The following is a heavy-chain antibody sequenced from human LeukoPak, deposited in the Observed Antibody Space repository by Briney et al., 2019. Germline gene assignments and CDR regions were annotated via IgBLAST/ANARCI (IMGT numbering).Heavy chain of an antibody. J-gene: IGHJ4*02. D-gene: IGHD5-18*01. CDR1: GFTFSSYS. Sequence: GGSLRLSCAASGFTFSSYSMNWVRQAPGKGLEWVSYISSSSSTIYYADSVKGRFTISRDNAKNTLYLQMNSLRADDTAVYYCAKAGYSYGIPFFDYWGQGTLVTVSS. CDR2: ISSSSSTI. V-gene: IGHV3-48*01. CDR3: AKAGYSYGIPFFDY.